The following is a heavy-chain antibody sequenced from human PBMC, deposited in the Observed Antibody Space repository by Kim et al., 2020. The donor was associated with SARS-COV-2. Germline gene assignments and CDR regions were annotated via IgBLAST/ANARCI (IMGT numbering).Heavy chain of an antibody. CDR2: IYYSGST. Sequence: SETLSLTCTVSGGSISSYYWSWIRQPPGKGLEWIGYIYYSGSTNYNPSLKSRVTISVDTSKNQFSLKLSSVTAADTAVYYCARDADPTLWGRGTLVTVSS. J-gene: IGHJ2*01. CDR1: GGSISSYY. CDR3: ARDADPTL. V-gene: IGHV4-59*01.